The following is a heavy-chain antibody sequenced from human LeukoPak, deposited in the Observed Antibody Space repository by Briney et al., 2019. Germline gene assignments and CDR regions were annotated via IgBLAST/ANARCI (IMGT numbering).Heavy chain of an antibody. J-gene: IGHJ4*02. D-gene: IGHD3-10*01. CDR1: GFTFSRYD. CDR2: ISRTVTTT. Sequence: GGSLRLSCAASGFTFSRYDLSWVRQAPGKGLECVSTISRTVTTTYYADSVKGRFTISRDNSKNTLCLQMNDLRADDTAVYYCAREGINMVRGVPDYWGQGTLVTVSS. CDR3: AREGINMVRGVPDY. V-gene: IGHV3-23*01.